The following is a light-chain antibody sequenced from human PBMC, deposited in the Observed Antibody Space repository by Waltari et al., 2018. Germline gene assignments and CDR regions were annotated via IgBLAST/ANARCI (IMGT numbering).Light chain of an antibody. J-gene: IGKJ1*01. V-gene: IGKV4-1*01. CDR3: QQYYTSPRT. CDR2: WAS. CDR1: WSLLYSPNSNNKNY. Sequence: DVVMIQSPDSLAVPLGERATINCKSSWSLLYSPNSNNKNYLSWYQQKPGQPPRLLIYWASIRGPWVPSRFSCSVSRTYFTLTISILQSEDVAVYYCQQYYTSPRTFGQGTKVEVK.